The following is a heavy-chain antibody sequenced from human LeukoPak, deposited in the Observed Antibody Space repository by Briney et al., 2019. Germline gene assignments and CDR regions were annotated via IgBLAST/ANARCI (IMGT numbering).Heavy chain of an antibody. CDR2: MNPNSGNT. CDR1: GYTFTSYD. D-gene: IGHD3-22*01. Sequence: ASVKVSCKASGYTFTSYDINWVRQATGQGLEWMGWMNPNSGNTGYAQKFQGRVTMTRNTSISTAYMELSSLRSEDTAVYYCARPALSGYYDSSGYAIWGQGTMVIVSS. V-gene: IGHV1-8*01. CDR3: ARPALSGYYDSSGYAI. J-gene: IGHJ3*02.